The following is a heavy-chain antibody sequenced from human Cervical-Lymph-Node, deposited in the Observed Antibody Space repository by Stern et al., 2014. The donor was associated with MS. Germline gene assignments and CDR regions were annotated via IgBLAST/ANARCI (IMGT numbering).Heavy chain of an antibody. J-gene: IGHJ4*02. Sequence: QLQLQESGPGLVKPSGTLSLTCAASGGSFSNYNLRCWVRPPPGKGLGRIGEIHHSGATNYNPSLQSRVTISVDTSKNQFSLKVRSVSAADTAVYCCARAVRVDTYFDYWGQGTLVTVSS. D-gene: IGHD5-18*01. CDR3: ARAVRVDTYFDY. CDR1: GGSFSNYNL. CDR2: IHHSGAT. V-gene: IGHV4-4*01.